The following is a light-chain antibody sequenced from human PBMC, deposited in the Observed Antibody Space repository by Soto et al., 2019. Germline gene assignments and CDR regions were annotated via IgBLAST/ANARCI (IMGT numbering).Light chain of an antibody. CDR3: HQYGSSPLT. J-gene: IGKJ1*01. CDR2: DAS. CDR1: QSVSISQ. Sequence: EIVLTQSPGTLSLSKGERATLSCRASQSVSISQLAWYQQKPGQAPRLLIYDASSRATGIPDRFSGSGSGTDFTLTISRLEPGDFAVYHCHQYGSSPLTFGQGTKVEIK. V-gene: IGKV3-20*01.